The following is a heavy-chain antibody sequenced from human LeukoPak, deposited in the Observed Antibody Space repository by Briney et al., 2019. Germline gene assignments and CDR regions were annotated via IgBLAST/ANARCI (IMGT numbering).Heavy chain of an antibody. D-gene: IGHD3-22*01. V-gene: IGHV3-43*02. Sequence: GGSLRLSCAASGFTFDDYAMHWVRQAPGKGLEWVSLISGDGGSTYYADSVKGRFTISRDNGKNSLYLQMNSLRTEDTALYYCAKDMVEYYYDSSGYYGYWGQGTLVTVSS. J-gene: IGHJ4*02. CDR1: GFTFDDYA. CDR2: ISGDGGST. CDR3: AKDMVEYYYDSSGYYGY.